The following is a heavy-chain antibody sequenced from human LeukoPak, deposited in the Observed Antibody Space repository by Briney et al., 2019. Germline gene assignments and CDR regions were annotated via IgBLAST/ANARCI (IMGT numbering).Heavy chain of an antibody. CDR3: ASSVAGTSRIGDAFDI. J-gene: IGHJ3*02. D-gene: IGHD6-19*01. V-gene: IGHV5-51*01. CDR1: GYNFTIYW. Sequence: GESLKISCKGSGYNFTIYWIGWVRQMPGKGLEWMGIIYPGDSDTRYSPSFQGQVTISADKSISTAYLQWSSLKASDTAMYYCASSVAGTSRIGDAFDIWGQGTMVTVSS. CDR2: IYPGDSDT.